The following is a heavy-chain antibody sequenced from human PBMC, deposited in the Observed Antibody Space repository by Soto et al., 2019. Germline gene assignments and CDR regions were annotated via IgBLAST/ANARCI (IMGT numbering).Heavy chain of an antibody. CDR2: ISAYNANT. CDR3: ATEGYCSSGSCALYSHEYFGMDV. J-gene: IGHJ6*02. D-gene: IGHD2-15*01. Sequence: SVKVACKASGYTFPRYGLSWVRQAPGQGLEWMGWISAYNANTKYAQKFQGRVTMTTDTSTSTVYMEVRSLTSDDTAVYYCATEGYCSSGSCALYSHEYFGMDVWGQGTTVTVSS. V-gene: IGHV1-18*01. CDR1: GYTFPRYG.